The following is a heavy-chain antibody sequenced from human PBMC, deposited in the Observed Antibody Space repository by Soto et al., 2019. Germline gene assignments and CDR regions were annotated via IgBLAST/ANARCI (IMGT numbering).Heavy chain of an antibody. CDR3: AREDSIIIPPVSDF. Sequence: GGSLRLSCAVSGFYFNNYGINWFRQHPGKGLEWVSSVSKSGYTYYSDSVKGRFTISRDNAKNSVSLQMNSLRAEDTAVYYCAREDSIIIPPVSDFWGQGTLVTVSS. CDR1: GFYFNNYG. V-gene: IGHV3-21*01. J-gene: IGHJ4*02. CDR2: VSKSGYT. D-gene: IGHD2-2*01.